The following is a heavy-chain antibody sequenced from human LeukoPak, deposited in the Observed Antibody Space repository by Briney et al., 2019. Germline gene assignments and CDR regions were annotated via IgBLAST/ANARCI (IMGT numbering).Heavy chain of an antibody. D-gene: IGHD5-24*01. CDR3: ARGRDGYNFFDY. CDR1: GGTFSSYA. J-gene: IGHJ4*02. V-gene: IGHV1-69*13. CDR2: IIPIFGTA. Sequence: SVKVSCKASGGTFSSYAISWVRQAPGQGLEWMGGIIPIFGTANYAQKFQGRVTITADESTSTAYMELSSLRSEDTAVYYCARGRDGYNFFDYWGQGTLVTVSS.